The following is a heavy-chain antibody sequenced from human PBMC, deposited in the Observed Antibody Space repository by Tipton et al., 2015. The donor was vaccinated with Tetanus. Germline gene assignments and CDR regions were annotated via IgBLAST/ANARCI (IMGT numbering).Heavy chain of an antibody. CDR1: GYSFTNYW. Sequence: QSGPEVKKPGESLKMSCKGSGYSFTNYWIGWVRQTPGKGLEWMGIFYPGDSDTRYSPSFQGQVTISADKSISTAYLQWSSLKASDSAMYYCARHTSGSYHAPFDYWGQGTLVTVSS. J-gene: IGHJ4*02. CDR2: FYPGDSDT. CDR3: ARHTSGSYHAPFDY. D-gene: IGHD1-26*01. V-gene: IGHV5-51*01.